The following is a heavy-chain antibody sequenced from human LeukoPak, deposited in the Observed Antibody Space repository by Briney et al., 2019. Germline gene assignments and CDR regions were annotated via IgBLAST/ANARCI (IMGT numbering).Heavy chain of an antibody. V-gene: IGHV4-59*01. Sequence: SETLSLTCTVSGGSISSDYWSWIRQPPGKGLEWIGYIYYRGSTNYNPSLKSRVTISVNTSKNQFSLKLSSVTAADTAVYYCARLSGYSSGHYYSDYWGQGTLVTVSS. CDR2: IYYRGST. J-gene: IGHJ4*02. D-gene: IGHD3-22*01. CDR1: GGSISSDY. CDR3: ARLSGYSSGHYYSDY.